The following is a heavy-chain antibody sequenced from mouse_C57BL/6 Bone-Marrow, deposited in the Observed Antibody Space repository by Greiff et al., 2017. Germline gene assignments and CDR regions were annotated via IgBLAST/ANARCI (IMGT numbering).Heavy chain of an antibody. Sequence: EVKLVESGGGLVQPGGSMKLSCVASGFTFSNYWMNWVRQSPEKGLEWVAQIRLKSDNYATHYAESVKGRFTISRDDSKSSVYLQMNNLRAEYTGIYYCTGRAWFAYWGQGTLVTVSA. J-gene: IGHJ3*01. CDR3: TGRAWFAY. CDR1: GFTFSNYW. CDR2: IRLKSDNYAT. V-gene: IGHV6-3*01.